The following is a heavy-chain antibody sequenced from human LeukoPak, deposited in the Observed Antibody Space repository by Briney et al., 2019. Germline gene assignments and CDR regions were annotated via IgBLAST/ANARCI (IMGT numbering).Heavy chain of an antibody. CDR3: ARAQTTKSPFFDY. J-gene: IGHJ4*02. Sequence: SETLSLTCAVSGGSISSGGYSWSWIRQPPGKGLEWIGYIYHSGSTYYNPSLKSRVTISVDRSKNQFSLKLSSVTAADRAVYYCARAQTTKSPFFDYWGQGTLVTVSS. V-gene: IGHV4-30-2*01. D-gene: IGHD4-17*01. CDR1: GGSISSGGYS. CDR2: IYHSGST.